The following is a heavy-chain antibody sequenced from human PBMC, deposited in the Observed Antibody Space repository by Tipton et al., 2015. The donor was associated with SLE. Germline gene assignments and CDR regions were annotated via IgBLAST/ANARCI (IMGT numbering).Heavy chain of an antibody. CDR3: ARDCSDDVFDI. J-gene: IGHJ3*02. V-gene: IGHV4-59*01. Sequence: LRLSCTVSGGSISRYYWSWIRQPPGKGLEWIGYVYYSGSTNYNPSLKSRVTISVDTSKNQFSQKLSSVTTADTAVYYCARDCSDDVFDIWGQGTMVTVSS. CDR2: VYYSGST. D-gene: IGHD6-25*01. CDR1: GGSISRYY.